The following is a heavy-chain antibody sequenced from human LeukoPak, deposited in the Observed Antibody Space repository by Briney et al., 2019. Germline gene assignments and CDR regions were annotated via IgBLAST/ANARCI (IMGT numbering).Heavy chain of an antibody. V-gene: IGHV4-4*02. CDR3: ARDVRSQGAVACFDY. CDR1: GGSISSSNW. J-gene: IGHJ4*02. CDR2: IYHSGST. Sequence: SGTLSLTCAVSGGSISSSNWWSGVRAPPGKGEEWIGEIYHSGSTNYNPSLKRRVTISVDKSKNQFSLKLSSVTAADTAVYYCARDVRSQGAVACFDYWGQGTLVTVSS. D-gene: IGHD6-19*01.